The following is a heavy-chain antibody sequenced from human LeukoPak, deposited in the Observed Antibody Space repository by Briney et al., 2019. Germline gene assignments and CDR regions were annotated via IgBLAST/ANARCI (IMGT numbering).Heavy chain of an antibody. CDR3: ARGTYCSGGSCYPDY. D-gene: IGHD2-15*01. J-gene: IGHJ4*02. CDR1: GYTFTGYY. CDR2: MNPNSGNT. Sequence: ASVKVSCKASGYTFTGYYMHWVRQATGQGLEWMGWMNPNSGNTGYAQKFQGRVTMTRNTSISTAYMELSSLRSEDTAVYYCARGTYCSGGSCYPDYWGQGTLVTVSS. V-gene: IGHV1-8*02.